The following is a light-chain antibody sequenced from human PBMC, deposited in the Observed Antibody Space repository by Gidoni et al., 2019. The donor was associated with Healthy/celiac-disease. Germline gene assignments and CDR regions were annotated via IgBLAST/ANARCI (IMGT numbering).Light chain of an antibody. V-gene: IGKV1-39*01. Sequence: DIQLTQSPSSLSASVVDRVTITCRASQSISSYLNWYQQKPGKAPKLLIYDAYSLQSGVPSRFSGSGSGTDFTLTISSLQPEDFATYYCQQSYSTPPTFGQGTKVEIK. J-gene: IGKJ1*01. CDR2: DAY. CDR1: QSISSY. CDR3: QQSYSTPPT.